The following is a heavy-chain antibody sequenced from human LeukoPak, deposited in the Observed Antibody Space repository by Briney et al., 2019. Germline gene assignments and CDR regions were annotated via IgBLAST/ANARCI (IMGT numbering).Heavy chain of an antibody. D-gene: IGHD6-19*01. CDR1: EFTFSSYA. J-gene: IGHJ4*02. CDR2: ISDNSGNT. Sequence: GGSLRLSCAASEFTFSSYAMSWVRQAPGQGLEWVSAISDNSGNTYYADSVKGRFTISRDNSENTLYLQMNSLRAEDTALYYCSNGRTSSGTLQHDYWGQGTLVTVSS. CDR3: SNGRTSSGTLQHDY. V-gene: IGHV3-23*01.